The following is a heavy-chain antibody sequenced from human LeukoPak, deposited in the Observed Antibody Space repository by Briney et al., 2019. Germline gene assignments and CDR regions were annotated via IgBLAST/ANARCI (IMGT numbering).Heavy chain of an antibody. J-gene: IGHJ4*02. V-gene: IGHV4-4*07. CDR1: DGSISTYY. D-gene: IGHD3-22*01. Sequence: SETLSLTCTVSDGSISTYYWSWIRQPAGKGLEWIGRIYTSGSTDYNPSLRSRVTMSVDTSRNQFSLKLTSMTAADTAVYYCARESKSYDGSGFYHDYWGQGTLVAVSS. CDR3: ARESKSYDGSGFYHDY. CDR2: IYTSGST.